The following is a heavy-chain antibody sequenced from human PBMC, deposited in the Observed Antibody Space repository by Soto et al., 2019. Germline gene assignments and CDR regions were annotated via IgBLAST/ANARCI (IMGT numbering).Heavy chain of an antibody. CDR3: ARDDEMGYFDY. CDR1: GFTFSSYS. V-gene: IGHV3-48*01. D-gene: IGHD3-16*01. CDR2: ISSSSSTI. J-gene: IGHJ4*02. Sequence: EVQLVESGGGVVQPGGSLRLSCAASGFTFSSYSMNWVRQAPGKGLEWVSYISSSSSTIYYADSVKGRFTISRDNAKNSLYLQMNSLSAEDTAVYYCARDDEMGYFDYWGQGTLVTVSS.